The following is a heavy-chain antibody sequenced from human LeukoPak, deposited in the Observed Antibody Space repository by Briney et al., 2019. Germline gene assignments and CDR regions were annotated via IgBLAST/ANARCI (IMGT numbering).Heavy chain of an antibody. CDR2: MNPNSGNT. J-gene: IGHJ6*03. CDR3: ARGPPDIVVVPAARNMDV. V-gene: IGHV1-8*01. D-gene: IGHD2-2*01. Sequence: ASVKVSCKASGYTFTSYDINWVRQATGQGLEWMGWMNPNSGNTGYAQKFQGRVTMTRNTSISTAYMELSSLRSEDTAVYYYARGPPDIVVVPAARNMDVWGKGSTVTVSS. CDR1: GYTFTSYD.